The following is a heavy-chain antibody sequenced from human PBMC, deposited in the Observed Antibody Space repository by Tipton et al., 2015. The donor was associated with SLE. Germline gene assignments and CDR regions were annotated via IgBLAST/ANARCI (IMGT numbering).Heavy chain of an antibody. CDR1: GFSFNTYG. CDR3: ARGVLIPDDC. D-gene: IGHD3-16*01. J-gene: IGHJ4*02. V-gene: IGHV3-30*02. Sequence: SLRLSCTASGFSFNTYGMHWVRQVPGKGLEWVAFIRFDGSKTYYADSVQGRFVISRDNSKNMVFLEMNSLGVEDTGLYYCARGVLIPDDCWGQGTLVTVSS. CDR2: IRFDGSKT.